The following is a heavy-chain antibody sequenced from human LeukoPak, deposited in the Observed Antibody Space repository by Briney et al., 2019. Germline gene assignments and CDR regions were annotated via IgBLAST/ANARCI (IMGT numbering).Heavy chain of an antibody. CDR2: ISAYNGNT. D-gene: IGHD6-19*01. J-gene: IGHJ4*02. CDR3: ARAVARFDSSGWYGVY. V-gene: IGHV1-18*01. Sequence: ASVKVSCKASGYTFTNYGISWVRQAPGQGLEWMGWISAYNGNTNYAQKLQGRVTMTTDTSTSTAYMELRSLRSDDTAVYYCARAVARFDSSGWYGVYWGQGTLVTVSS. CDR1: GYTFTNYG.